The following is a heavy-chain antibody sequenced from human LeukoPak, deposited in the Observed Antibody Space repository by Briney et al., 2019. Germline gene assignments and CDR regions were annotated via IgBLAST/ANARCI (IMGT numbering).Heavy chain of an antibody. V-gene: IGHV1-2*02. CDR1: GSTFTAYY. J-gene: IGHJ4*02. CDR3: ASGGAGTRGTTVDY. Sequence: ASVKVSCKASGSTFTAYYIHWLRLAPGQGLGWMGWIKPNDGSTNYAQRFQGRVTMTTDTYISTAYMELSGLTSDDAAVYYCASGGAGTRGTTVDYWGQGTLVTVSS. D-gene: IGHD1-1*01. CDR2: IKPNDGST.